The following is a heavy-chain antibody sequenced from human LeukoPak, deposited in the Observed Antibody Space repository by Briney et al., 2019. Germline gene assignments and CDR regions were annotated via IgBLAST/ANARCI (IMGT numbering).Heavy chain of an antibody. Sequence: RSGGSLRLSCAASGFTFSYYGMHWVRQAPGEGLEWVAVISYDGSNRYYGDSVRGRFTISRDNSKNTLYLQMNSLRAEDTAVYYCAKDGYSFVTFREYNYNYMDVWGKGTTVTVSS. D-gene: IGHD5-18*01. CDR3: AKDGYSFVTFREYNYNYMDV. CDR1: GFTFSYYG. J-gene: IGHJ6*03. V-gene: IGHV3-30*18. CDR2: ISYDGSNR.